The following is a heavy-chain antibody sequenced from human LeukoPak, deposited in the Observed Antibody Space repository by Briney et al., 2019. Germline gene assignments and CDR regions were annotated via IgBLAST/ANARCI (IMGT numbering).Heavy chain of an antibody. J-gene: IGHJ3*02. D-gene: IGHD3-22*01. Sequence: PGGSLRLSRAASGFTFDDYGMSWVRQAPGKGLEWVSGINWNGGSTGYADSVKGRFTISRDNAKNSLYLQMNSLRAEDTALYYCARSYDSTLLGAFDIWGQGTMVTVSS. CDR1: GFTFDDYG. V-gene: IGHV3-20*04. CDR3: ARSYDSTLLGAFDI. CDR2: INWNGGST.